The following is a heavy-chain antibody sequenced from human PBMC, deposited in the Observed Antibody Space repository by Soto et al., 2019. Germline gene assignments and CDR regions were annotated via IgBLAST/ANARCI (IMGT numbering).Heavy chain of an antibody. Sequence: PGESLKISCQGSGYSFTTYWIGWVRQMPGEGLEWMGIIFPGDSDTRYSPSFQGQVTFSADKSISTAYLHWSSLKASDTAMYYCERQQRVGGIDYWGQGTLVTVSS. V-gene: IGHV5-51*01. J-gene: IGHJ4*02. CDR3: ERQQRVGGIDY. CDR2: IFPGDSDT. D-gene: IGHD1-26*01. CDR1: GYSFTTYW.